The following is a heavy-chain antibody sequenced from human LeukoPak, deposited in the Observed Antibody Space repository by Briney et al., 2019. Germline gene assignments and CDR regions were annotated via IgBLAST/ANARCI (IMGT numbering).Heavy chain of an antibody. Sequence: ASVKVSCKASGYTFTGYYMHWVRQAPGQGLEWMGRINPNSGGTNYAQKFQGRVTMTRDTSISTAYMGLSRLRSDDTAVYYCASVGYSYGYAFDIWGQGTMVTVSS. V-gene: IGHV1-2*06. D-gene: IGHD5-18*01. J-gene: IGHJ3*02. CDR2: INPNSGGT. CDR1: GYTFTGYY. CDR3: ASVGYSYGYAFDI.